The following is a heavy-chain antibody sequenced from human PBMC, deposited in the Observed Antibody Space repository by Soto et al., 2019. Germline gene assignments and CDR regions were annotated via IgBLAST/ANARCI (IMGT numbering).Heavy chain of an antibody. V-gene: IGHV4-31*03. Sequence: SETLSLTCTVSGGSISGGGYYWSWIRQEPGKGLEWIGYIYYSGSTHYSPSIKSRVTISVHTSKNQFSLKLSSVTAADTAVYYCASGVAPMVYAIRGAWFDPWGQGTLVTVSS. CDR1: GGSISGGGYY. J-gene: IGHJ5*02. CDR2: IYYSGST. CDR3: ASGVAPMVYAIRGAWFDP. D-gene: IGHD2-8*01.